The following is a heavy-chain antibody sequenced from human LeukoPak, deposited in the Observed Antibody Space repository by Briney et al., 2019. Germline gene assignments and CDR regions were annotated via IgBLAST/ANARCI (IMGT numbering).Heavy chain of an antibody. CDR2: IYSGGTT. CDR3: ARVAVERLYHYDTSGYHLDY. Sequence: PGGSLRLSCAASGFTLSSNYMSWVRQPPGKGLEWVSVIYSGGTTYHADSVKGRFTISRDNSKNTLYLQMNSLRAEDTAVYYCARVAVERLYHYDTSGYHLDYWGQGTLVTVSS. CDR1: GFTLSSNY. V-gene: IGHV3-53*01. J-gene: IGHJ4*02. D-gene: IGHD3-22*01.